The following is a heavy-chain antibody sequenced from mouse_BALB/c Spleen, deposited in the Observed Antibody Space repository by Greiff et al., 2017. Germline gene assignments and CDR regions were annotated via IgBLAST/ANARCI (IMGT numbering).Heavy chain of an antibody. CDR1: GYSFTSYW. Sequence: EVQLQQSGTVLARPGASVKMSCKASGYSFTSYWMHWVKQRPGQGLEWIGAIYPGNSDTSYNQKFKGKAKLTAVTSASTAYMELSSLTNEDSAVYYCTRERVLGEAMDYWGQGTSVTVSS. V-gene: IGHV1-5*01. CDR3: TRERVLGEAMDY. J-gene: IGHJ4*01. CDR2: IYPGNSDT.